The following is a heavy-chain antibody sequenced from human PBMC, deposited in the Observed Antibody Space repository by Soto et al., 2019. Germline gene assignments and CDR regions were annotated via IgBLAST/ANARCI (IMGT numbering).Heavy chain of an antibody. Sequence: GASVKVSCKASGGTFSSYAISWVRQAPGQGLEWMGGIIPIFGTANYAQKFQGRVTITADESTSTAYMELSSLRSEDTAVYYCARREITMVRGVKLNYYYYYGMDVWGQGTTVTVSS. J-gene: IGHJ6*02. CDR2: IIPIFGTA. CDR3: ARREITMVRGVKLNYYYYYGMDV. CDR1: GGTFSSYA. V-gene: IGHV1-69*13. D-gene: IGHD3-10*01.